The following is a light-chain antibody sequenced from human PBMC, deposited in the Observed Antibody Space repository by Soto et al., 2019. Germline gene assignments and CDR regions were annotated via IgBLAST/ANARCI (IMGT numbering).Light chain of an antibody. J-gene: IGKJ4*01. CDR2: DAS. CDR3: QQVHSYPLT. V-gene: IGKV1-13*02. CDR1: QGISSA. Sequence: AIQLTQSPSSLSASVGDRVTITCRASQGISSALAWYQQKPGKAPKLLIYDASSLESWVPSRFSGSGSGTDFTLTIISLQTEDVATYYCQQVHSYPLTFGGGTKVEIK.